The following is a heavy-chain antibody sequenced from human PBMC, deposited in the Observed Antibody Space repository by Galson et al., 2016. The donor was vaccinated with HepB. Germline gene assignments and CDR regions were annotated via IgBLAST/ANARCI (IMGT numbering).Heavy chain of an antibody. CDR3: AKEATATTGAKTKRVWYFDL. D-gene: IGHD1-7*01. V-gene: IGHV3-48*02. CDR2: ISTSSSTI. J-gene: IGHJ2*01. Sequence: SLRLSCAASGFTFSTYSMNWVRQAPGKGLECISYISTSSSTIYYADSVKGRFTISRDDATNSLYLQMNSLRDEDTAVYYCAKEATATTGAKTKRVWYFDLWGRGTLVTVAS. CDR1: GFTFSTYS.